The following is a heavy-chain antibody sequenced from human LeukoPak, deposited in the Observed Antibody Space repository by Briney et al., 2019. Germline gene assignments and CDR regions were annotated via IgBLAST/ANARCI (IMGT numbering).Heavy chain of an antibody. D-gene: IGHD5-18*01. CDR2: ISGSSSYI. CDR1: GFTFSSYS. Sequence: TGGSLRLSCAASGFTFSSYSMNWVRQAPGKGLKWVSSISGSSSYIYYADSVKGRFTISRDNAKNSLYLQMNSLRAEDTAVYYCARELSYGYYFDYWGQGTLVTVSS. J-gene: IGHJ4*02. CDR3: ARELSYGYYFDY. V-gene: IGHV3-21*01.